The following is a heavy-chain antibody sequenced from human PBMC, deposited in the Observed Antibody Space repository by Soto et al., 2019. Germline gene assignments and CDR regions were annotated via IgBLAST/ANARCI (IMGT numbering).Heavy chain of an antibody. CDR1: GFTFGDYA. Sequence: GGSLRLSCTASGFTFGDYAMSWFRQAPGKGLEWVSYISSSGSTIYYADSVKGRFTISRDNAKNSLYLQMNSLRAEDTAVYYCARYYGATTTYYYYYMDVWGKGTTVTVSS. CDR3: ARYYGATTTYYYYYMDV. CDR2: ISSSGSTI. D-gene: IGHD3-3*01. V-gene: IGHV3-11*01. J-gene: IGHJ6*03.